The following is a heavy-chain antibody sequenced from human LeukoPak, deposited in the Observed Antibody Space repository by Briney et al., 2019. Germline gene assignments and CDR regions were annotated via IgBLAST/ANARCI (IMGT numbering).Heavy chain of an antibody. D-gene: IGHD3-3*01. Sequence: GGSLRVSCAASGFTFSSYAMSWVRQAPGNGLEWVSAISGSGGSTYYADSVKGRFTISRDNSKNTLYLQMNSLRAEDTAVYYCAKDPRTVYYDFWSGYYTGIDYWGQGTLVTVSS. CDR3: AKDPRTVYYDFWSGYYTGIDY. CDR1: GFTFSSYA. V-gene: IGHV3-23*01. J-gene: IGHJ4*02. CDR2: ISGSGGST.